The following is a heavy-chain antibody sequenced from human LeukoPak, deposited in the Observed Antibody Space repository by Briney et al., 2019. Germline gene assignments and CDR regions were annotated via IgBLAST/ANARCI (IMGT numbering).Heavy chain of an antibody. Sequence: SETLSLTCTVSGGSISSYYWSWIRQPPGKGLEWIGYIYYSGSTNYNPSLKSRVTISVDTSKNQFSLQLNSVTPEDTAVYYCARYTTTWYLDYWGQGTLVTVSS. J-gene: IGHJ4*02. CDR2: IYYSGST. D-gene: IGHD6-13*01. CDR1: GGSISSYY. CDR3: ARYTTTWYLDY. V-gene: IGHV4-59*12.